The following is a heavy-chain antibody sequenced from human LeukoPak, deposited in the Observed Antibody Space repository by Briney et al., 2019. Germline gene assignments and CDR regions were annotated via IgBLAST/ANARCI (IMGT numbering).Heavy chain of an antibody. V-gene: IGHV1-18*01. Sequence: ASVKVSCKASDYTFTSYGLSWVRQAPGQGLEWMGWISSYNGNTNYAQKLQGRVTMTTDTSTRTAYMELRSLRSDDTAVYYCARDPTLGGSPFYFDYWGQGTLVTVSS. D-gene: IGHD1-26*01. J-gene: IGHJ4*02. CDR1: DYTFTSYG. CDR2: ISSYNGNT. CDR3: ARDPTLGGSPFYFDY.